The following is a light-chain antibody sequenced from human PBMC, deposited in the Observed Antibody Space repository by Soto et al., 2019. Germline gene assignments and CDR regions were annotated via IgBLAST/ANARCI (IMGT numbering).Light chain of an antibody. J-gene: IGLJ2*01. CDR3: CSYAGSYTV. V-gene: IGLV2-11*01. CDR2: DVS. Sequence: QAVVTQPRSVSGSPGQSVTISCTGTSSDVGGYNYVSWYQQLPGKAPNLMIFDVSKRPSGVPARFSGSKSGNTASLTISGLQAEDEADYYCCSYAGSYTVFGEGTKLTVL. CDR1: SSDVGGYNY.